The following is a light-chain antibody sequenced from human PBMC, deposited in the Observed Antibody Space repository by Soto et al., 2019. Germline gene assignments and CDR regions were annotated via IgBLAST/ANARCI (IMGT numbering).Light chain of an antibody. J-gene: IGLJ3*02. CDR1: SSNIGAGYD. CDR3: QSYDTSLRAWV. CDR2: GNS. Sequence: QPVLTQPPSVSGAPGQRVTISCTGGSSNIGAGYDVHWYRQFPGTAPKLLVYGNSNRPSGISDRFSASKSGSSASLAITGLHAEDEADYYCQSYDTSLRAWVFGGGTKLTVL. V-gene: IGLV1-40*01.